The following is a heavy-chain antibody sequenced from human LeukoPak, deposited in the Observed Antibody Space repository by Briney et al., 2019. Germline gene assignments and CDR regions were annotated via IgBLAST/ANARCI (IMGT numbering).Heavy chain of an antibody. CDR3: ARIMVTGTTYWFDP. D-gene: IGHD1-7*01. CDR1: GFSLSNARMG. Sequence: SGPTLVNPTETLTLTCTVSGFSLSNARMGVSWIRQPPGKALEWLAHLFSNDEKSYSTSLKSRLTISKDTSKSQVVLTMTNMDPVDTATYYCARIMVTGTTYWFDPWGQGTLVTVSS. CDR2: LFSNDEK. J-gene: IGHJ5*02. V-gene: IGHV2-26*01.